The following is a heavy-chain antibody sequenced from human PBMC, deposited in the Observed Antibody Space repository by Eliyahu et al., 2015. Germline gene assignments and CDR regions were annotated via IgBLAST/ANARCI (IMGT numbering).Heavy chain of an antibody. V-gene: IGHV3-23*01. CDR3: AKDKVSGDGKYCFDY. Sequence: EVQLLESGGALVQPGGSLRLSCAASGFTFSSYAMSWVRQAPGKGLEWVSSIIGSGGTTDYADSVKGRFTISRDNSRNTLYLQMINLRAEDTAVYYCAKDKVSGDGKYCFDYWGQGTLVTVSS. CDR1: GFTFSSYA. CDR2: IIGSGGTT. D-gene: IGHD7-27*01. J-gene: IGHJ4*02.